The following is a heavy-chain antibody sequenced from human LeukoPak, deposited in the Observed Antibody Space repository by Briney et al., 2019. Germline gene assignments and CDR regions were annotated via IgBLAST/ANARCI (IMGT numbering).Heavy chain of an antibody. V-gene: IGHV4-39*07. Sequence: SETLSLTCTVSGGSISSSSYYWGWIRQPPGKGLEWIGSIYYSGSTYYNPSLKSRVTISVDTSKNQFSLKLSSVTAADTAVYYCARRYSGSCGYFDYWGQGTLVTVSS. CDR3: ARRYSGSCGYFDY. CDR2: IYYSGST. D-gene: IGHD1-26*01. CDR1: GGSISSSSYY. J-gene: IGHJ4*02.